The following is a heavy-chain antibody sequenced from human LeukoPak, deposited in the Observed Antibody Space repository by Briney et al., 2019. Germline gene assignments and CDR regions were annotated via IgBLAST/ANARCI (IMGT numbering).Heavy chain of an antibody. CDR1: GGPISSYY. Sequence: SETLSLTCTVSGGPISSYYWSWIRQPPGKGLEWIGYIYYSGSTNYNPSLKSRVTISVDTSKNQFSLKLSSVTAADTAVYYCARCDPQGWFDPWGQGTLVTVSS. CDR3: ARCDPQGWFDP. CDR2: IYYSGST. V-gene: IGHV4-59*01. J-gene: IGHJ5*02.